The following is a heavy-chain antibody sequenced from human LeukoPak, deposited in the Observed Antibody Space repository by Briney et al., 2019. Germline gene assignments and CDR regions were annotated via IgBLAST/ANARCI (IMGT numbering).Heavy chain of an antibody. CDR3: AIGPPYGGYSD. J-gene: IGHJ4*02. CDR1: GFTFTTYA. D-gene: IGHD5-12*01. CDR2: ISGSGGRT. Sequence: PGGSLRLSCAASGFTFTTYAMTWVRQAPGKGPEWVSSISGSGGRTYCADSLKGRFTISRDNSKNTLYLQMNSLRAEDTAVYYCAIGPPYGGYSDWGQGTLVTVSS. V-gene: IGHV3-23*01.